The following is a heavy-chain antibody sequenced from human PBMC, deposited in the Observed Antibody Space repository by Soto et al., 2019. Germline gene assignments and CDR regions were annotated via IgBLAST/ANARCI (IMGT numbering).Heavy chain of an antibody. D-gene: IGHD5-18*01. CDR3: ARSQYSYGPIDY. J-gene: IGHJ4*02. Sequence: ASVKVSCKASGGTFSSYAISWVRQAPGQGLEWMGGIIPIFGTANYAQKFQGRVTITADESTSTAYMELSSLRSEDTAVYYCARSQYSYGPIDYWGQGTLVTVSS. V-gene: IGHV1-69*13. CDR1: GGTFSSYA. CDR2: IIPIFGTA.